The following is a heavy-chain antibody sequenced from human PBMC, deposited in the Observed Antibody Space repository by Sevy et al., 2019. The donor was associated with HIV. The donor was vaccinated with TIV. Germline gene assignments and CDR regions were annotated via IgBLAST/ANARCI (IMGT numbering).Heavy chain of an antibody. CDR3: AGDGAFDCGGDCSRDYYYGMDV. CDR2: IYYSGST. CDR1: GGSISSGDYY. V-gene: IGHV4-30-4*01. D-gene: IGHD2-21*02. Sequence: SETLSLTCTVSGGSISSGDYYWSWIRQPPGKGLEWIGYIYYSGSTYYNPSLKSRVTISVDTSKTQFTLKLSSVTAADTAVYYCAGDGAFDCGGDCSRDYYYGMDVWGQGTTVTVSS. J-gene: IGHJ6*02.